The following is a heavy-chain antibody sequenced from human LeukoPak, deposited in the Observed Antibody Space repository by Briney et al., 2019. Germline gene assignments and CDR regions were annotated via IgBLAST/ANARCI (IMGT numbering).Heavy chain of an antibody. Sequence: QTGGSLRLSCTASGITFSTQNMNWARQAPGKGPEWLSYISTSGDTIYYADSVKGRFTISRDNAKNSLYLQMNSLRAEDTAVYYCARTQLNSYYYYMDVWGKGTTVTVSS. CDR3: ARTQLNSYYYYMDV. CDR1: GITFSTQN. CDR2: ISTSGDTI. D-gene: IGHD2-2*01. V-gene: IGHV3-48*04. J-gene: IGHJ6*03.